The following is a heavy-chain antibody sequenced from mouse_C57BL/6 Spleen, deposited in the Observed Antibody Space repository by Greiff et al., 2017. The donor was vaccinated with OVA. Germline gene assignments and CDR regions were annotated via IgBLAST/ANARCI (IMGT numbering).Heavy chain of an antibody. J-gene: IGHJ4*01. D-gene: IGHD2-1*01. Sequence: VQLKESGAELVRPGASVTLSCKASGYTFTDYEMHWVKQTPVHGLEWIGAIDPETGGTAYNQKFKGKAILTADKSSSTAYMELRSLTSEDSAVYYCTRRGNYVGGAMDYWGQGTSVTVSS. V-gene: IGHV1-15*01. CDR3: TRRGNYVGGAMDY. CDR2: IDPETGGT. CDR1: GYTFTDYE.